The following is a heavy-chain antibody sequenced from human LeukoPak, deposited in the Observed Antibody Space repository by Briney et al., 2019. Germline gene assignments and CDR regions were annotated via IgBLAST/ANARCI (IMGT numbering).Heavy chain of an antibody. CDR1: GGTFSSYA. V-gene: IGHV1-69*05. D-gene: IGHD2-2*01. J-gene: IGHJ4*02. CDR2: IIPIFGTA. Sequence: SVKVSCKASGGTFSSYAISWVRQAPGQGLEWMGGIIPIFGTANYAQKFQGRVTITTDESTSTAYMELSSLRSEDTAVYYCASDDPSESSTSWRTFDYWGQGTLVTVSS. CDR3: ASDDPSESSTSWRTFDY.